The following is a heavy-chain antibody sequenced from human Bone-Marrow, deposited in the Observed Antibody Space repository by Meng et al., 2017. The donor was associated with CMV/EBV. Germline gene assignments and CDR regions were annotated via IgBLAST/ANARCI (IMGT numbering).Heavy chain of an antibody. D-gene: IGHD2-8*01. CDR3: ARTPRDNSQYFTYFDF. V-gene: IGHV2-5*01. CDR2: IYWNDDR. J-gene: IGHJ4*02. CDR1: FSLSTDKVG. Sequence: FSLSTDKVGVAWIRPPPGKALERLGIIYWNDDRRYSPSLNNRLSITKDSSKNQVVLTLTNMDAVDTATYYCARTPRDNSQYFTYFDFWGLGTLVTVSS.